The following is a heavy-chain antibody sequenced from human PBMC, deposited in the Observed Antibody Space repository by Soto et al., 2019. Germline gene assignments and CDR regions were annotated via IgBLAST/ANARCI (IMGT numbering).Heavy chain of an antibody. CDR2: ISYDGSNK. D-gene: IGHD5-18*01. J-gene: IGHJ6*02. Sequence: GESLKIYCAASGFTFSSYGMHWVRQAPGKGLEWVAVISYDGSNKYYADSGKGRFTISRDNSKNALYLQMNSLRAEDTVVYYCAKVGVDTDMVNDYYSYYGMDVWGQGTTVTVSS. CDR1: GFTFSSYG. V-gene: IGHV3-30*18. CDR3: AKVGVDTDMVNDYYSYYGMDV.